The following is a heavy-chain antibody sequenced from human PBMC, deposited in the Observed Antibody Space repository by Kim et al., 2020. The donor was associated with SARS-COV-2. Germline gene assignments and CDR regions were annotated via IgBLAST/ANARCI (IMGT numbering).Heavy chain of an antibody. Sequence: GGSLRLSCAASGFTFSSYGMHWVRQAPGKGLEWVAVIWYDGSNKYYADSVKGRFTISRDNSKNTLYLQMNSLRAEDTAVYYCARGPERYCSSTSCYRIDYWGQGTLVTVSS. CDR3: ARGPERYCSSTSCYRIDY. V-gene: IGHV3-33*01. CDR2: IWYDGSNK. CDR1: GFTFSSYG. D-gene: IGHD2-2*01. J-gene: IGHJ4*02.